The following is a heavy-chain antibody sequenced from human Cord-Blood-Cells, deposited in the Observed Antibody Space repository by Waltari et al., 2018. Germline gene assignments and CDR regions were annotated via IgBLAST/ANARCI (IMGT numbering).Heavy chain of an antibody. V-gene: IGHV4-61*01. CDR1: GGSVSSGSSY. J-gene: IGHJ4*02. Sequence: QVQLQESGPGLVKPSEPLSLTCTVSGGSVSSGSSYVSWIRQPPGKGLVWIGYIFYSGSTNYNPSLKSRVTISVDTSKNQFSLKLSSVTAADTAVYYCARVRGWGSWVDYWGQGTLVTVSS. CDR2: IFYSGST. D-gene: IGHD2-21*01. CDR3: ARVRGWGSWVDY.